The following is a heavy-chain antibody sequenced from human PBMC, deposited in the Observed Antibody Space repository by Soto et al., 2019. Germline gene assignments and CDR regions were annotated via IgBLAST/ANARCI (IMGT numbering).Heavy chain of an antibody. Sequence: ALLLLSPASGFTSNKYAVHWVRQARGKGLEWVSGISWNSGSIGYADSVKGRFTISRDNAKNSLYLQMNSLRAEDTDLYYYDKVSDYGESDDIDDWGQGTPVTVSS. CDR2: ISWNSGSI. CDR1: GFTSNKYA. D-gene: IGHD4-17*01. V-gene: IGHV3-9*02. J-gene: IGHJ4*02. CDR3: DKVSDYGESDDIDD.